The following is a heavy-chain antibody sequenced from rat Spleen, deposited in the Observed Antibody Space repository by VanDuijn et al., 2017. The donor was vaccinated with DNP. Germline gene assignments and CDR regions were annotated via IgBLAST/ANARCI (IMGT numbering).Heavy chain of an antibody. CDR1: GFTFSNYY. CDR3: TRGGTYYFDY. J-gene: IGHJ2*01. D-gene: IGHD1-9*01. V-gene: IGHV5-27*01. Sequence: EVQLVESGENLVRPGGSLKLSCAASGFTFSNYYMAWIRQVPGKGLAGVASIPSSGGSTYHPDSVKGRFSVSRDDAQGNRYLQMDSLRSEDTATYFCTRGGTYYFDYWGQGVMVTVSS. CDR2: IPSSGGST.